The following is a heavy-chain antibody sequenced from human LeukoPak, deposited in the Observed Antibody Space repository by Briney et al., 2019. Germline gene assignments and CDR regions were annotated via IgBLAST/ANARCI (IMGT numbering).Heavy chain of an antibody. CDR1: GATLTNYA. V-gene: IGHV1-69*06. CDR2: IIPMSGTI. D-gene: IGHD2-2*01. J-gene: IGHJ6*03. CDR3: ARDCSSASCYERGSYFYFYMDI. Sequence: SAKVSCKASGATLTNYAFSWVRQAPGQALEWMRTIIPMSGTIYYAQKFQGRVTITADRSTNTAYMELNSLRSEDTAVIYCARDCSSASCYERGSYFYFYMDIWGSGTTVTVSS.